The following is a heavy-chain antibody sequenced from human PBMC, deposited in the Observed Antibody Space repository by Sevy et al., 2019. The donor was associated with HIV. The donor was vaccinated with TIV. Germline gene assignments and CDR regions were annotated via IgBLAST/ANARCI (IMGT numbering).Heavy chain of an antibody. J-gene: IGHJ4*02. CDR2: IKSKTNGGTS. V-gene: IGHV3-15*01. Sequence: GGSLRLSCAASEFIFTTAWMSWVRQAPGKGLEWVGRIKSKTNGGTSDYAAPVKGRFTISRDDSKKTLYLQMNSLKTEDTAVYYCTTDLEYQLERYYFNYWGQGTLVTVSS. D-gene: IGHD2-2*01. CDR3: TTDLEYQLERYYFNY. CDR1: EFIFTTAW.